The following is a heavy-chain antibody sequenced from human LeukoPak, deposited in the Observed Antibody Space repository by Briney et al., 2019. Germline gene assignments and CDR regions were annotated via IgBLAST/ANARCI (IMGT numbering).Heavy chain of an antibody. CDR1: GGSISSSSYY. Sequence: SETLSLTCTVSGGSISSSSYYWGWIRQPPGKGLEWIGNIYYSGSTYYNPSLKSRVTISVDTSNNQFSLKLSSVTAADAAVYYCARVVVPGWFDPWGQGTLVTVSS. V-gene: IGHV4-39*07. D-gene: IGHD2-15*01. CDR3: ARVVVPGWFDP. J-gene: IGHJ5*02. CDR2: IYYSGST.